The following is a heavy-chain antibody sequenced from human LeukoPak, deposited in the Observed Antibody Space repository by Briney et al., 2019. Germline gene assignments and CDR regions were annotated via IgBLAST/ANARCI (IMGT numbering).Heavy chain of an antibody. D-gene: IGHD6-13*01. V-gene: IGHV1-8*01. Sequence: GASVKVSCKASGYTFTSYDINWVRQATGQGLEWMGWMNPNSGNTGYAQKFQGRGTMTRNTSISTAYMELSSLRSEDTAVYFCARGTNSSSWRREEYGMDVWGQGTTVTVSS. CDR1: GYTFTSYD. CDR2: MNPNSGNT. CDR3: ARGTNSSSWRREEYGMDV. J-gene: IGHJ6*02.